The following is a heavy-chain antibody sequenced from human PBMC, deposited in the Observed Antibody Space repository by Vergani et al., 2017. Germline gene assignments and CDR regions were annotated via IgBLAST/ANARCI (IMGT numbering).Heavy chain of an antibody. CDR2: IHYSENT. CDR1: FDSIRNLY. CDR3: ASDTHSGQRAYR. D-gene: IGHD6-19*01. Sequence: QVQLQESGPGLVKSSETLSLTCSVSFDSIRNLYCNWIRQPPGKGLEWIGSIHYSENTNYNPSLKTRVTISVDTSKNQFYLTLTSVTAADTAVYYCASDTHSGQRAYRLGQGILVTVTS. J-gene: IGHJ5*02. V-gene: IGHV4-59*11.